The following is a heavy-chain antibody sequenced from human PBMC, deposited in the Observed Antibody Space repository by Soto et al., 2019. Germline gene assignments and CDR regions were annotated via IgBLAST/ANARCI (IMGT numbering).Heavy chain of an antibody. V-gene: IGHV3-21*01. CDR2: ISSSSSYI. J-gene: IGHJ4*02. D-gene: IGHD6-13*01. Sequence: EVQLVESGGGLVKPGGSLRLSCAASGFTFSSYSMNWVRQAPGKGLEWVSSISSSSSYIYYADSVKGRFTISRDNAKNSLYLKMNSLRAEDTAVYYCARDRSSSWYPYFDYSGQGTLVTDSS. CDR3: ARDRSSSWYPYFDY. CDR1: GFTFSSYS.